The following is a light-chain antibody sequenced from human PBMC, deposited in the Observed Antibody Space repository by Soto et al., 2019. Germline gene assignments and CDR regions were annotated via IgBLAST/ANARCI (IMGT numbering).Light chain of an antibody. J-gene: IGLJ3*02. Sequence: QSALTQPASVSGSPGQSITISCTGTSSDVGGYNYVSWYQQHPDKAPKLMIYEVSNRPSGVSNRFSGSKSGNTASLTISGLQAEDEADYYCSSYTTSSPLEVFGGGTKLTVL. CDR3: SSYTTSSPLEV. V-gene: IGLV2-14*01. CDR1: SSDVGGYNY. CDR2: EVS.